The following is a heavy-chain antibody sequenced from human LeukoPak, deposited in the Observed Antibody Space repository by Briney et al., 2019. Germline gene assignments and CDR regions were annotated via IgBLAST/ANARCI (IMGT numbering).Heavy chain of an antibody. J-gene: IGHJ4*02. D-gene: IGHD6-13*01. Sequence: SETLSLTCTVSGGSISSYYWSWIRQPPGKGLEWIGYIYYSGSTNYNPSLKSRVTISVDTSKNQFFLKLSSVTAADTAVYYCARAYYSSSWYYFDYWGQGTLVTVSS. CDR3: ARAYYSSSWYYFDY. CDR1: GGSISSYY. V-gene: IGHV4-59*01. CDR2: IYYSGST.